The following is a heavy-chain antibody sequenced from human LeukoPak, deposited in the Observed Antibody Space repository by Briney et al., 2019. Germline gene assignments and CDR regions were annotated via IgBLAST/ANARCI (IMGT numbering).Heavy chain of an antibody. D-gene: IGHD3-3*01. Sequence: GESLKSSCKGSGYSFTSYWIDWVRQIPGEGLEGVGIIYQGDSDTRYRPSCQGQVTISADKSISTAYLHWSSLKAPDTAMYYCATHATIFVYYYYMEVWGKGSTVTVSS. CDR2: IYQGDSDT. J-gene: IGHJ6*03. CDR1: GYSFTSYW. CDR3: ATHATIFVYYYYMEV. V-gene: IGHV5-51*01.